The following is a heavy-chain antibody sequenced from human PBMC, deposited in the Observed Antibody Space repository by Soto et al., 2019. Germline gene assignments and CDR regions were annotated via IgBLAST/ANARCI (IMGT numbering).Heavy chain of an antibody. V-gene: IGHV4-38-2*01. CDR1: GYSISSGYY. J-gene: IGHJ4*02. D-gene: IGHD6-13*01. Sequence: PSETLSLTCAVSGYSISSGYYWGWIRQPPGKGLEWRGTTYYGASSYYNPSLLKRITILLDASTNQLSLKLSSVTAAYTAVYFCVRVAGSASWYETDSWGQGILVTVSS. CDR2: TYYGASS. CDR3: VRVAGSASWYETDS.